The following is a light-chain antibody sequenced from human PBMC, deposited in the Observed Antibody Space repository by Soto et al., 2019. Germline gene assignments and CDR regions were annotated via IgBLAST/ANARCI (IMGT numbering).Light chain of an antibody. CDR2: DVS. CDR1: SSDVGGYNY. V-gene: IGLV2-14*01. Sequence: QSVLTQPASVSGSPGHSITISCTGTSSDVGGYNYVSWYQQHPGKAPKLMIYDVSNRPSGVSNRFSGSKSGNTASLTISGLQAEDEAHYYCSSYTSSSPLHVVFGGGTQLTVL. J-gene: IGLJ2*01. CDR3: SSYTSSSPLHVV.